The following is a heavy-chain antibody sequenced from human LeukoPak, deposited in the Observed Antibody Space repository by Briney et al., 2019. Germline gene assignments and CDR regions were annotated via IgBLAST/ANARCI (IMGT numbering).Heavy chain of an antibody. V-gene: IGHV4-30-4*08. J-gene: IGHJ4*02. CDR2: IYYSGST. D-gene: IGHD3-3*01. Sequence: SQTLSLTCTVSGGSISSGDYYWSWIRQPPGKGLEWIGYIYYSGSTYYNPSLKSRVTISVDTSKNQFSLKLSSVTAADTAVYYCARVLAVFGVVIPRYYFDYWGQGTLATVSS. CDR1: GGSISSGDYY. CDR3: ARVLAVFGVVIPRYYFDY.